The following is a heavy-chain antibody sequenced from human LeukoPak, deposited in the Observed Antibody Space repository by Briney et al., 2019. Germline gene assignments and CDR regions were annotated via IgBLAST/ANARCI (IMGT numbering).Heavy chain of an antibody. CDR3: ARDSDFRGYSYGYGENAFDT. CDR2: IIPIFGAA. Sequence: SVKVSCKASGGTFSSYAISWVRQAPGQGLEWMGRIIPIFGAANYAQKFQGRVTITTDESTSTAYMELSSLRSEDTAVYYCARDSDFRGYSYGYGENAFDTWGQGTMVTVSS. V-gene: IGHV1-69*05. D-gene: IGHD5-18*01. CDR1: GGTFSSYA. J-gene: IGHJ3*02.